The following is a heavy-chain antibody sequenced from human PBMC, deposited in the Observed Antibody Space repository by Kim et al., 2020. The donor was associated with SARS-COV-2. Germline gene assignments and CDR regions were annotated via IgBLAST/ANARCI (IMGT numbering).Heavy chain of an antibody. CDR1: GFSFSDYP. J-gene: IGHJ4*02. CDR2: ITGSGYP. Sequence: GGSLRLSCATSGFSFSDYPMSWVRQAPGKGLEWVAGITGSGYPYHANSVKGRFTISRDNSRNTLDLQMTSLRADDTALYYCAKDRDQWVVRNFDSWGQG. D-gene: IGHD6-19*01. V-gene: IGHV3-23*01. CDR3: AKDRDQWVVRNFDS.